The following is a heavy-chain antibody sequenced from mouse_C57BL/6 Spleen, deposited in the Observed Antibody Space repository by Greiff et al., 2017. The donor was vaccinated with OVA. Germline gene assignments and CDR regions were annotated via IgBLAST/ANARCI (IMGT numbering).Heavy chain of an antibody. J-gene: IGHJ2*01. D-gene: IGHD1-1*01. Sequence: EVKVVESGGGLVQPGGSMKLSCVASGFTFSNYWMNWVRQSPEKGLEWVAQIRLKSDNYATHYAESVKGRFTISRDDSKSSVYLQMNNLRAEDTGIYYCTIYYYGSSYWGQGTTLTVSS. V-gene: IGHV6-3*01. CDR1: GFTFSNYW. CDR2: IRLKSDNYAT. CDR3: TIYYYGSSY.